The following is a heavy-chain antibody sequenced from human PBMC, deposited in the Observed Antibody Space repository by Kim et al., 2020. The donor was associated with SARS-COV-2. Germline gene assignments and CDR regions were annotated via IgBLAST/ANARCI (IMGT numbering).Heavy chain of an antibody. Sequence: GGSLSLFCASSGFTFSVYSMYWIRQSPGKGLEWVSYLSSSCLYTYDADSLKGRFNISRDTAKNSLYLQMDSLQSEYTAVYSCASAYRVYGLWRAPLVYW. V-gene: IGHV3-11*06. J-gene: IGHJ2*01. CDR1: GFTFSVYS. CDR3: ASAYRVYGLWRAPLVYW. D-gene: IGHD3-10*01. CDR2: LSSSCLYT.